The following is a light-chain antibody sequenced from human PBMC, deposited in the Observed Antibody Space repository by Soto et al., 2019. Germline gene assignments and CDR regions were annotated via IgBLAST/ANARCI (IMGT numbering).Light chain of an antibody. CDR1: QSVSSD. CDR3: QQYNNWPRT. CDR2: GAS. J-gene: IGKJ1*01. Sequence: EIVMTPSPATLSVSPGERATLSCRASQSVSSDLAWYHQKPGQAPRLLIYGASTRATGIPARLSGSGSGTEFTLSINSLQSEDFAVYYCQQYNNWPRTFGQGTKVDIK. V-gene: IGKV3-15*01.